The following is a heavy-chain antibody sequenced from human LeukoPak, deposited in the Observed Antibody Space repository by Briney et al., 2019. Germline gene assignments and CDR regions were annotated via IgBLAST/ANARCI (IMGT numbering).Heavy chain of an antibody. Sequence: SVKVSCKASGYTFTSYGISWVRQAPGQGLEWMGWISAYNGNTNYAQKLQGRVTMTTDTSTSTAYMELRSLRSDDTAVYYCASPSQPEDYYYYYMDVWGKGTTVTVSS. CDR1: GYTFTSYG. J-gene: IGHJ6*03. D-gene: IGHD1-14*01. V-gene: IGHV1-18*01. CDR3: ASPSQPEDYYYYYMDV. CDR2: ISAYNGNT.